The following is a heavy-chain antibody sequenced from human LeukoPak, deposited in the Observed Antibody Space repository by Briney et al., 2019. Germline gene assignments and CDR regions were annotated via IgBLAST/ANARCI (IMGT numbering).Heavy chain of an antibody. V-gene: IGHV3-53*04. CDR2: IYSGGST. D-gene: IGHD1-14*01. J-gene: IGHJ4*02. CDR1: GFTVSSNY. Sequence: GGSLRLSCAASGFTVSSNYMSGVGRAPGTGLEWVSVIYSGGSTYYADSVKGRFTISRHNSKNTLYLQMNSLRAEDTAVYYCASLPGDYWGQGTLVTVSS. CDR3: ASLPGDY.